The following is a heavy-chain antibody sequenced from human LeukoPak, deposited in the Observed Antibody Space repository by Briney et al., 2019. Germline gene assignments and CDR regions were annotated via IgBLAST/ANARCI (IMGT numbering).Heavy chain of an antibody. D-gene: IGHD5-18*01. CDR3: ASLPDTPMEDFDY. Sequence: PGGSLRLSCAASGFTFSSYEMNWVRQAPGKGLEWVSYISSSGSIRYYADSVKGRFTISRDNAKNSLYLQMSSLRAEDTAAYYCASLPDTPMEDFDYWGPGTLVTVSS. V-gene: IGHV3-48*03. CDR1: GFTFSSYE. CDR2: ISSSGSIR. J-gene: IGHJ4*02.